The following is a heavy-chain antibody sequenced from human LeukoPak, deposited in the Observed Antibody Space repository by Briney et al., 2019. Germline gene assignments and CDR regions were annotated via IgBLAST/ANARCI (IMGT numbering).Heavy chain of an antibody. J-gene: IGHJ3*02. Sequence: GGSLRLXCAASGFTFSSYEMNWVRQAPGKGLEWVSYISSSGSTIYYADSVKGRFTISRDNAKNSLYLQMNSLRAEDTAVYYCARDSGNDAFDIWGQGTMVTVSS. CDR3: ARDSGNDAFDI. D-gene: IGHD3-10*01. CDR1: GFTFSSYE. V-gene: IGHV3-48*03. CDR2: ISSSGSTI.